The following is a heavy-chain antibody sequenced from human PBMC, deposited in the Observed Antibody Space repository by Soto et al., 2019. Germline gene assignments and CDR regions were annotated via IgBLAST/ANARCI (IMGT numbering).Heavy chain of an antibody. D-gene: IGHD3-16*02. V-gene: IGHV4-59*08. J-gene: IGHJ4*02. Sequence: SGTLSLACTVSGDSISSYYWSWIRKPPGKGLEWIGYIYYSGSTNYNPSLKSRATISADTSKNQFSLRLTSVTAADTAVYFCARTLGPRGSDYDGSNYRWTIDYWGQGTLVTVSS. CDR1: GDSISSYY. CDR3: ARTLGPRGSDYDGSNYRWTIDY. CDR2: IYYSGST.